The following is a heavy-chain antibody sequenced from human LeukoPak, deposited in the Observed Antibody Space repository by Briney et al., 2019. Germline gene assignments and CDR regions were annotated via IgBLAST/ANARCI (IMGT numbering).Heavy chain of an antibody. Sequence: GGSLRLSCAASGFTFSDYYMSWIRQAPGKGLEWVSYISSSGSTIYNADSVKVRFTISRDNAKNSLYLQMDSLRAEDTAVYYCARGRRYDITKRGNWFDPWGQGTLVTVSS. D-gene: IGHD3-9*01. CDR3: ARGRRYDITKRGNWFDP. V-gene: IGHV3-11*04. CDR1: GFTFSDYY. CDR2: ISSSGSTI. J-gene: IGHJ5*02.